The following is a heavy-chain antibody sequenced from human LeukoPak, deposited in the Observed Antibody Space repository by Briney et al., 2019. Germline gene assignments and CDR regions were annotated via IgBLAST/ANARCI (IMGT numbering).Heavy chain of an antibody. V-gene: IGHV4-31*03. CDR2: IYYSGST. CDR1: GGSISSGGYY. J-gene: IGHJ6*03. CDR3: ARAGSGTFGYYYYYMDV. D-gene: IGHD1-26*01. Sequence: SETLSLTCTVSGGSISSGGYYWSWIRQHPGKGLEWIGYIYYSGSTYYNPSLKSRVTISVDTSKNQFSLKLSSVTAADTAVYYCARAGSGTFGYYYYYMDVWGKGTTVTVSS.